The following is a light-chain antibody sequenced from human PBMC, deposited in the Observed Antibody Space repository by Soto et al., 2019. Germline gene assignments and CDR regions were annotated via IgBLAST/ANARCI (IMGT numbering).Light chain of an antibody. CDR2: LEGSGSY. J-gene: IGLJ7*01. Sequence: QLVLTQSSSASASLGSSVKLTCTLSSGHSTYIIAWHQQQSGKAPRYLMKLEGSGSYNKGSGVPDRFSGSSSGADRYLTISNLQFEDEADYYCETWDSNTRFGGGTQLTVL. CDR3: ETWDSNTR. V-gene: IGLV4-60*02. CDR1: SGHSTYI.